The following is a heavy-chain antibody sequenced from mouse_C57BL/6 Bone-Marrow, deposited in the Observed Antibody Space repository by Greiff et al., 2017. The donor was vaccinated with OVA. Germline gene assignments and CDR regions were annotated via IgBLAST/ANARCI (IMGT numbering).Heavy chain of an antibody. V-gene: IGHV1-55*01. CDR1: GYTFTSYW. D-gene: IGHD2-5*01. CDR3: ARRRTYYSSYWYFDV. CDR2: IYPGSGST. Sequence: QVQLQQPGAELVKPGASVKMSCKASGYTFTSYWITWVKQRPGQGLEWIGVIYPGSGSTNYNEKFKSKATLTVDKSSSTAYMQLSSLTSEDSAVYYCARRRTYYSSYWYFDVWGTGTTVTVSS. J-gene: IGHJ1*03.